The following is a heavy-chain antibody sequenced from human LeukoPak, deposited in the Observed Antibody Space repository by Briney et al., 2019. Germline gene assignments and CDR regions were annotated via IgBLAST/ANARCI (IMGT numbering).Heavy chain of an antibody. CDR2: ISYDGSSQ. V-gene: IGHV3-30*18. D-gene: IGHD1-26*01. CDR1: GFTFSTYG. J-gene: IGHJ4*02. Sequence: PGGSLRLSCAVSGFTFSTYGMHWVRQAPGEGLEWVAVISYDGSSQYYADSVKGRFTISRDNAKNSLYLQMNSLRAEDTAVYYCAKYFRADSGNYYRSFDYWGQGTLVTVSS. CDR3: AKYFRADSGNYYRSFDY.